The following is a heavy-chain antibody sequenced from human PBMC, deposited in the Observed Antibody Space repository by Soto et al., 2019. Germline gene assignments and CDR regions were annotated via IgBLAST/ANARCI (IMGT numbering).Heavy chain of an antibody. V-gene: IGHV3-49*03. J-gene: IGHJ4*02. Sequence: GGSLRLSCTASGFTFGDYAMSWFRQAPGKGLEWVGFIRSKAYGGTTEYVASVKGRFTISRDDSKSIAYLQMNSLKTEDSAVYYCTRDGREWLVPHPPFDYWGQGTLVTVSS. D-gene: IGHD6-19*01. CDR2: IRSKAYGGTT. CDR1: GFTFGDYA. CDR3: TRDGREWLVPHPPFDY.